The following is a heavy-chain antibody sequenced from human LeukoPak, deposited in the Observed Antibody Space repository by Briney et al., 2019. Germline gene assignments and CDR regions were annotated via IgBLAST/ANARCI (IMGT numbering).Heavy chain of an antibody. CDR2: IYPGDSDT. CDR1: GSRFTSYW. CDR3: ARLATVTTGRDYFDY. D-gene: IGHD4-11*01. Sequence: GESLKISCQGSGSRFTSYWIGWVRQMPGKGLEWMGIIYPGDSDTRYSPSFQGQVTISADKSISTAYLQWSSLKASDTAMYYCARLATVTTGRDYFDYWGQGTLVTVSS. V-gene: IGHV5-51*01. J-gene: IGHJ4*02.